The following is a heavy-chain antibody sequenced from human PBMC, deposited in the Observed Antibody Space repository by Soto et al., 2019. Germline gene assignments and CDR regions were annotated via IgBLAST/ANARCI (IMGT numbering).Heavy chain of an antibody. V-gene: IGHV3-23*01. Sequence: EVQLLESGGGLVQPGGSLRLSCAASGFTFSSYAMSWVRQAPGKGLEWVSAISGSGGSTYYADSVKGRFTISRDNSKNTQYLQRNLLRADDTAVYYCVKGSCREDTAIRLLSRRPQHYGMDVWGQGTTVTVSS. D-gene: IGHD5-18*01. CDR1: GFTFSSYA. J-gene: IGHJ6*02. CDR3: VKGSCREDTAIRLLSRRPQHYGMDV. CDR2: ISGSGGST.